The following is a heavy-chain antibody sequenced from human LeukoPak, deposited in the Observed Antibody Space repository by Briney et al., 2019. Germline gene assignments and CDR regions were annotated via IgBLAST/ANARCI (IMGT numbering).Heavy chain of an antibody. J-gene: IGHJ4*02. CDR1: GGSISSGGYY. D-gene: IGHD4-17*01. Sequence: SETLSLTCTVSGGSISSGGYYWSWIRQHPGKGLEWIGYIYYSGSTYYNPSLKSRVTISVDTSKNQFSLKLSSVTAADTAVYYCARDGRNDYGDLFYFDYWGQGTLDTVSS. V-gene: IGHV4-31*03. CDR3: ARDGRNDYGDLFYFDY. CDR2: IYYSGST.